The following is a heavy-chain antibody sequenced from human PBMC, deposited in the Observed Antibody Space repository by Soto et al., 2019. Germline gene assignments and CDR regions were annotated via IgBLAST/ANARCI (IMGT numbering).Heavy chain of an antibody. CDR2: ISGYNGNT. J-gene: IGHJ6*02. CDR3: ARAGKYYYGSGSPYYYGMDV. D-gene: IGHD3-10*01. V-gene: IGHV1-18*04. Sequence: QVQLVQSGAEVKKPGASVKVSCKDSGYTFTSYGVSWVRQAPGQGLEWMGWISGYNGNTNYAQKLQGRVTMTTDTSTSTAYMELRSLRSDDTAVYYCARAGKYYYGSGSPYYYGMDVWGQGITVTVS. CDR1: GYTFTSYG.